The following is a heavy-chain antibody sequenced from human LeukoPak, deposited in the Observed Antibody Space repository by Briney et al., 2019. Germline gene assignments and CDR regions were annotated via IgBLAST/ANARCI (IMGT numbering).Heavy chain of an antibody. Sequence: SVKVSCKASGGTFSSYAISWVRQAPGQGLEWMGGIIPIFGTANYAQKFQGRVTITADKSTSTAYMELSSLRSEDTAVYYCARDRLGPMKSDTAMVLSYYYYYMDVWGKGTTVTVSS. J-gene: IGHJ6*03. CDR1: GGTFSSYA. CDR3: ARDRLGPMKSDTAMVLSYYYYYMDV. D-gene: IGHD5-18*01. CDR2: IIPIFGTA. V-gene: IGHV1-69*06.